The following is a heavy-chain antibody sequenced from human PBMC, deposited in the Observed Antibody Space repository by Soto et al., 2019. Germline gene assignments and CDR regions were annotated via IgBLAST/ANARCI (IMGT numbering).Heavy chain of an antibody. J-gene: IGHJ5*02. D-gene: IGHD2-2*01. CDR3: ARDQVVVVPAAIAGNWFDP. V-gene: IGHV1-18*01. CDR2: ISAYNGNT. CDR1: GYTFTSYG. Sequence: ASVKVSCKASGYTFTSYGISWVRQAPGQGLDWMGWISAYNGNTNYAQKLQGRVTMTTDTSTSTAYMELRSLRSDDTAVYYCARDQVVVVPAAIAGNWFDPWGQGTLVTVSS.